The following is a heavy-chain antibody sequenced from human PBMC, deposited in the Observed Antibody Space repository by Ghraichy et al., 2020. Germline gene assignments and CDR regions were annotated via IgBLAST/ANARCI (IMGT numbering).Heavy chain of an antibody. D-gene: IGHD5-24*01. CDR2: IYYSGST. CDR3: ARGDGVRINGMDV. Sequence: SETLSLTCTVSGGSISSGDYYWSWIRQPPGKGLEWIGYIYYSGSTYYNPSLKSRVTISVDTSKNQFSLKLSSVTAADTAVYYCARGDGVRINGMDVWGQGTTVTVSS. J-gene: IGHJ6*02. CDR1: GGSISSGDYY. V-gene: IGHV4-30-4*01.